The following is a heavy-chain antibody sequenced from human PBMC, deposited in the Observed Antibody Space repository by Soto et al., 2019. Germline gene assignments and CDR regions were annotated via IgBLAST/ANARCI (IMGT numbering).Heavy chain of an antibody. Sequence: EVQLVESGGGSVQPGGSLRLSCAASGFTFSSYWMHWVRQAPGKGLVWVSRIKSDGSGTYYADSVKGRLTLSRDNAKSTRYLQINRLRAEATGVYYCARGDGDYYDGNGYLGRHWGQGTLVTVS. D-gene: IGHD3-22*01. CDR3: ARGDGDYYDGNGYLGRH. V-gene: IGHV3-74*01. J-gene: IGHJ4*02. CDR1: GFTFSSYW. CDR2: IKSDGSGT.